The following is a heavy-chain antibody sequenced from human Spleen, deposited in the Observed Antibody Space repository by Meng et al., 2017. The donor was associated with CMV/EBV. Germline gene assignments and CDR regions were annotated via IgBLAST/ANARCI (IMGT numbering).Heavy chain of an antibody. Sequence: FSGFSLTTIAAGVGWVRQPPGKALEWLGLLYWSGDKRYNPSLKNRITITSDSSKTHVVIIMTNMDPVDSATYYCVHSPYRFWSGPSYWGQGALVTVSS. CDR2: LYWSGDK. D-gene: IGHD3-3*01. CDR3: VHSPYRFWSGPSY. V-gene: IGHV2-5*01. J-gene: IGHJ4*02. CDR1: GFSLTTIAAG.